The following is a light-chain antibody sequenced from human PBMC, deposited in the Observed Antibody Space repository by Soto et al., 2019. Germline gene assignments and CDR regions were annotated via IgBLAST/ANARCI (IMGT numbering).Light chain of an antibody. CDR1: SLGAKN. CDR2: DDG. Sequence: SYELTQPPSVSVAPGQTARSTCGGSSLGAKNVHWSQQKPGQAPVLVVYDDGDRPSGIPDRFSGSNSGNTATLTISGVEAGDEADYYCHVWDSYGDQSWVFGGGTKLTVL. CDR3: HVWDSYGDQSWV. J-gene: IGLJ3*02. V-gene: IGLV3-21*02.